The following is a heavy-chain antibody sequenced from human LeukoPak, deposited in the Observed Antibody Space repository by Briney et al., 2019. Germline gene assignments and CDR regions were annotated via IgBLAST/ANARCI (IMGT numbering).Heavy chain of an antibody. CDR3: ARLRPYYYDSSGYPPIGYYFDY. CDR2: IYPGDSDT. Sequence: GESLQISCKGSGYSFTSYWIGWVRQMPGKGLEWMGIIYPGDSDTRYSPSFQGQVTISADKSISTAYLQWSSLKASDTAMYYCARLRPYYYDSSGYPPIGYYFDYWGQGTLVTVSS. CDR1: GYSFTSYW. D-gene: IGHD3-22*01. V-gene: IGHV5-51*01. J-gene: IGHJ4*02.